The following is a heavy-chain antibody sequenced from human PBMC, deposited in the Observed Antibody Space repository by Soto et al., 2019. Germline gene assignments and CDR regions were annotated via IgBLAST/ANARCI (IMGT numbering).Heavy chain of an antibody. CDR2: ISGTGGST. J-gene: IGHJ4*02. D-gene: IGHD6-13*01. CDR3: AKGGYSTSWEDY. Sequence: EVQLLESGGGLVQPGGSLRLSCAASGFTFSSYAMIWVRQVPGKGLEWVSAISGTGGSTYYADSVKGRFAISRDNSKNTRYLQMNSLSAEDTAVYYCAKGGYSTSWEDYWGQGTLVTVSS. V-gene: IGHV3-23*01. CDR1: GFTFSSYA.